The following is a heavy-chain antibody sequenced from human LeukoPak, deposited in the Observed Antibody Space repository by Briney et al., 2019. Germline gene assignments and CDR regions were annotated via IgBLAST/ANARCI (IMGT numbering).Heavy chain of an antibody. D-gene: IGHD3-10*01. CDR2: ISGSGSST. CDR1: GLIFSSYA. V-gene: IGHV3-23*01. Sequence: GGSLRLSCAASGLIFSSYAMSWVRQAPGKGLEWVSVISGSGSSTYYADSVKGRFTISRDNSKNTLYLQMNSLRAEDTAVYYCAKDRNYYGSGSSNWFDPWGQGTLVTVSS. CDR3: AKDRNYYGSGSSNWFDP. J-gene: IGHJ5*02.